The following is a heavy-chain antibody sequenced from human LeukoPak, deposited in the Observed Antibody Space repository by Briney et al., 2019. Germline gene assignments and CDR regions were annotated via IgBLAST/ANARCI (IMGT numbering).Heavy chain of an antibody. V-gene: IGHV4-59*01. Sequence: SETLSLTCTVSGGSISSYYWSWIRQPPGKGLEWIGYSYYSGSTNYNPSLKSRVTISVDTSKNQFSLKLSSVTAADTAVYYCARVGYYDSSGPLAYFDYWGQGTLVTVSS. D-gene: IGHD3-22*01. J-gene: IGHJ4*02. CDR2: SYYSGST. CDR1: GGSISSYY. CDR3: ARVGYYDSSGPLAYFDY.